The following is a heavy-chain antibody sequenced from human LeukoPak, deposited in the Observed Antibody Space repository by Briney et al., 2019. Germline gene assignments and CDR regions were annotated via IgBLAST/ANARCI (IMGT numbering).Heavy chain of an antibody. J-gene: IGHJ4*02. D-gene: IGHD3-10*01. CDR2: IYYSGST. Sequence: SETLSLTCTVSGGSISSYYWSWIRQPPGKGLEWIGYIYYSGSTNYNPSLKSRVTISVDTSKNQFSLKLSSVTAADTAVYYCAAQRGYYFDYWGQGTLVTVSS. CDR1: GGSISSYY. V-gene: IGHV4-59*01. CDR3: AAQRGYYFDY.